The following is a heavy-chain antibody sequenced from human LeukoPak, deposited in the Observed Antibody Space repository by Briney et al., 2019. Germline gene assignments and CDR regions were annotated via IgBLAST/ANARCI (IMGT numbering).Heavy chain of an antibody. J-gene: IGHJ3*02. Sequence: PGGSLRLSCAASGFTFSDYYMSWIRQAPRKGLEWVSYISSSGSTIYYADSVKGRFTISRDNAKNSLYLQMNSLRAEDTAVYYCARSRTTVTTSTAFDIWGQGTMVTVSS. CDR3: ARSRTTVTTSTAFDI. D-gene: IGHD4-11*01. V-gene: IGHV3-11*01. CDR2: ISSSGSTI. CDR1: GFTFSDYY.